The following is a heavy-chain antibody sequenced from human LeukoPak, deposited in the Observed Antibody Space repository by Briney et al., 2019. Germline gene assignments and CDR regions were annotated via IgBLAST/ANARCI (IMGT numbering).Heavy chain of an antibody. J-gene: IGHJ4*02. CDR1: GYTFTGYF. V-gene: IGHV1-2*02. D-gene: IGHD3-10*01. CDR3: ASISGSGSYSNDY. Sequence: GASVKVSCKASGYTFTGYFLHWVRQAPGQGLEWLGWINPNSGGTTYAQNFQGRVTMTRDTSISTAYMELSRLRSDDTAVYYCASISGSGSYSNDYWGQGTLVTVSS. CDR2: INPNSGGT.